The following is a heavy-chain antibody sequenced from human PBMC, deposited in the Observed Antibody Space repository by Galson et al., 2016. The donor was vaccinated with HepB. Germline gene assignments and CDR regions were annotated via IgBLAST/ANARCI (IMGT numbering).Heavy chain of an antibody. V-gene: IGHV3-33*01. CDR3: AREPVRLDDLLTGPPKNPDY. CDR1: GFTFSSYG. D-gene: IGHD3-9*01. Sequence: SLRLSCAASGFTFSSYGMHWVRQAPGKGLEWLAGIWNDGSNKYYVDSVKGRFTISRDNAKNSLYLQMNSLGAEDTAVYYCAREPVRLDDLLTGPPKNPDYWGQGTLVTVSS. CDR2: IWNDGSNK. J-gene: IGHJ4*02.